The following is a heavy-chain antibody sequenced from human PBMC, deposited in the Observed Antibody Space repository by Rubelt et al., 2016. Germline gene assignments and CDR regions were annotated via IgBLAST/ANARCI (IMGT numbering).Heavy chain of an antibody. CDR1: GGSISSYY. V-gene: IGHV4-59*08. Sequence: QVQLQESGPGLVKPSETLSLSCTVSGGSISSYYWSWVRQPPGKGLEWIGYISYSGSHYYNPSLTSRVTISIDTSKNQFSLRLSSVTAADTAVYYCARQNRYYYYGMDVWGQGTTVTVSS. CDR2: ISYSGSH. J-gene: IGHJ6*02. CDR3: ARQNRYYYYGMDV.